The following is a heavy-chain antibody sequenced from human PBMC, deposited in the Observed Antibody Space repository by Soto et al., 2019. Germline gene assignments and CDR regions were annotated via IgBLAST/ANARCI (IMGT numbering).Heavy chain of an antibody. J-gene: IGHJ4*02. V-gene: IGHV4-31*03. CDR3: ARGDCSGGSCYYFDY. CDR2: IFYSGST. Sequence: PSETLSLTCTVSGGSLSSAGYFWSWIRQHPGKGLEWMGFIFYSGSTFYNASLKSRVTMSLDTSKNQFSLKLTSVTAADTAVYYCARGDCSGGSCYYFDYWGQGTLVTVSS. CDR1: GGSLSSAGYF. D-gene: IGHD2-15*01.